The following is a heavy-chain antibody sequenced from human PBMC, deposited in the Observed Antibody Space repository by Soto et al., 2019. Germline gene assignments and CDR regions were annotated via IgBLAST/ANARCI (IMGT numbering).Heavy chain of an antibody. CDR1: GFTFSTYW. D-gene: IGHD3-10*01. Sequence: GGSLRLSCAASGFTFSTYWMSWVRQAPGKGLEWVANIKQDGSEKYYVDSVKGRFTISRDNVKNSLYLQMNSLRAEDTAVYYCARDETYYYGSGPVGGQGTLVTVSS. CDR3: ARDETYYYGSGPV. V-gene: IGHV3-7*01. J-gene: IGHJ4*02. CDR2: IKQDGSEK.